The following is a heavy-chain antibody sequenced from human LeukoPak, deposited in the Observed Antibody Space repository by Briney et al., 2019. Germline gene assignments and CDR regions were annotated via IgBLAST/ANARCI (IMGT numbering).Heavy chain of an antibody. V-gene: IGHV4-34*01. D-gene: IGHD2-2*01. CDR1: GVSFSGYY. CDR3: ARGGGLGYCSSTSCHPFGY. Sequence: SETLSLTCAVYGVSFSGYYWSWIRQPPGKGLEWIGEINHSGSTNYNPSLKSRVTISVDTSKNQFSLKLSSVTAADTAVYYCARGGGLGYCSSTSCHPFGYWGQGTLVTVSS. J-gene: IGHJ4*02. CDR2: INHSGST.